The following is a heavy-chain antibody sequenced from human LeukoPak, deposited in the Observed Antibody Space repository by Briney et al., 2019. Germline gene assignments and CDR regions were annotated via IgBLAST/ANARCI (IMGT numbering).Heavy chain of an antibody. CDR2: IYSGGST. V-gene: IGHV3-66*01. D-gene: IGHD2-15*01. CDR3: ARDRYCSGGSCYLYLDY. J-gene: IGHJ4*02. CDR1: GFTVSSNY. Sequence: GGSLRLSCAASGFTVSSNYMSWVRQAPGKGLEWVSVIYSGGSTYYADSVKGRFTISRDNSKNTLYLQMNSLRAEDTAVYYCARDRYCSGGSCYLYLDYWGQGTLVTVSS.